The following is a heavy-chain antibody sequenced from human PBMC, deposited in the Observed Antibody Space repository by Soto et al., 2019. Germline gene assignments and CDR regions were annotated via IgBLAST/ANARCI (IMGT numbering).Heavy chain of an antibody. D-gene: IGHD6-13*01. CDR2: MNPNSGNT. V-gene: IGHV1-8*01. J-gene: IGHJ4*02. CDR3: ARENSSSWRFDY. Sequence: GASVKVSCKASGYTFTSYDINWVRQATGQGLERMGWMNPNSGNTGYAQKFQGRVTMTRNTSISTAYMELSSLRSEDTAVYYCARENSSSWRFDYWGQGTLVTVSS. CDR1: GYTFTSYD.